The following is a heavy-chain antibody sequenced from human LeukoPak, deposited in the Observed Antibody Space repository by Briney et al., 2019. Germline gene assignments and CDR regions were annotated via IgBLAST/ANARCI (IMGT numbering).Heavy chain of an antibody. CDR1: GYTFTGYY. J-gene: IGHJ4*02. Sequence: ASVKVSCKASGYTFTGYYMHWVRQAPGQGLEWMGWINPNSGGTNYAQKFQGRVTMTRDTSISTAYMELSRLRSDDTAVYYCARDLPSRPEWLADYWGQGTLVTVSS. CDR3: ARDLPSRPEWLADY. V-gene: IGHV1-2*02. CDR2: INPNSGGT. D-gene: IGHD6-19*01.